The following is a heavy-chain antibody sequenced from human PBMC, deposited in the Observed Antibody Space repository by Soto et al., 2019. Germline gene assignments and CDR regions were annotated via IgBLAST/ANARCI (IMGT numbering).Heavy chain of an antibody. V-gene: IGHV1-69*02. CDR3: ARVPLTLSRAAFDI. CDR1: GGTFSSYT. J-gene: IGHJ3*02. CDR2: IIPILGIA. Sequence: ASVKVSCKASGGTFSSYTISWVRQAPGQGLEWMGRIIPILGIANYAQKFQGRVTITADKSTSTAYMELSSLRSEDTATYYCARVPLTLSRAAFDIWGQGTMVTVSS.